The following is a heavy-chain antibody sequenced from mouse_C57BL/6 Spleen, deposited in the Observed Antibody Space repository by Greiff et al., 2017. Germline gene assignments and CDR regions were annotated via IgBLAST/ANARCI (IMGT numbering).Heavy chain of an antibody. CDR3: ARRADLPHYAMDY. Sequence: QVQLQQPGAELVMPGASVKLSCKASGYTFTSYWMHWVKQRPGQGLEWIGEIDPSDSYPNYNQKFKGKSTLTVDKSSSTAYMQLSSLTSEDSAVYYCARRADLPHYAMDYWGQGTSVTVSA. D-gene: IGHD2-1*01. J-gene: IGHJ4*01. V-gene: IGHV1-69*01. CDR2: IDPSDSYP. CDR1: GYTFTSYW.